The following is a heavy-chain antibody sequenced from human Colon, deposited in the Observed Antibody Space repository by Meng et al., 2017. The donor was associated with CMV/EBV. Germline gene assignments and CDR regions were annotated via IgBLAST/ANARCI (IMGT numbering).Heavy chain of an antibody. CDR1: EFSLSNFG. V-gene: IGHV3-48*04. D-gene: IGHD6-13*01. CDR3: ARDRRFASSWYPKYGMDV. CDR2: ISSSGKTT. Sequence: GESLKISCTASEFSLSNFGVHWVRQTPGKGLEWISYISSSGKTTYYADSLKGRFTISRDNAKNSLYLQINSLRVEDTAVFYCARDRRFASSWYPKYGMDVWGQGTTVTVSS. J-gene: IGHJ6*02.